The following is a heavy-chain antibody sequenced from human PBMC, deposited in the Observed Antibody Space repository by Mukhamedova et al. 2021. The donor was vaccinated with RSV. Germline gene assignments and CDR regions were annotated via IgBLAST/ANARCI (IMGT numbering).Heavy chain of an antibody. CDR2: IKQDGSEK. V-gene: IGHV3-7*05. CDR3: ARPWYYYDSSGYDAFDI. Sequence: GKGLEWVANIKQDGSEKYYVDSVKGRFTISRDNAKNSLYLQMNSLRAEDTAVYYCARPWYYYDSSGYDAFDIWGQGTMVTVSS. D-gene: IGHD3-22*01. J-gene: IGHJ3*02.